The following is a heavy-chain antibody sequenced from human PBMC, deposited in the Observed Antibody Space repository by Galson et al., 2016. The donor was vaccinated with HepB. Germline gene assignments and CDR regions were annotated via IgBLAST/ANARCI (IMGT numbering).Heavy chain of an antibody. Sequence: SLRLSCAAPGFTFKIYGMHWVRQAPGKGLEWVAVIPYAGTYTYYGDPVKGRFTISRDNSKNTLYLQMNSLRPEDTATYYCAKDLERYGGNSAAYYHYGMDVWGQGTTVTVSS. J-gene: IGHJ6*02. D-gene: IGHD4-23*01. CDR1: GFTFKIYG. V-gene: IGHV3-30*18. CDR3: AKDLERYGGNSAAYYHYGMDV. CDR2: IPYAGTYT.